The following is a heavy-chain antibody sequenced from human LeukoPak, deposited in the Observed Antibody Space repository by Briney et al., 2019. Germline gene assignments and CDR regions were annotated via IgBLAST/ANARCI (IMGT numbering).Heavy chain of an antibody. Sequence: GGSLRLSCAASGFTFSSHDMHWVRHPTGKGLEWVSVIGTAGNTYYADSVKGRFTISRENAKNSLYLQMDNLRAGDTAVYYCARSKSYSSGWTDFDYWGQGTLVAVSS. D-gene: IGHD6-19*01. CDR2: IGTAGNT. CDR3: ARSKSYSSGWTDFDY. J-gene: IGHJ4*02. CDR1: GFTFSSHD. V-gene: IGHV3-13*01.